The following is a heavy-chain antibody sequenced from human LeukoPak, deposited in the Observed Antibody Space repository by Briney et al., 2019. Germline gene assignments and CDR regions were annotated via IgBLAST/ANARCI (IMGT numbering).Heavy chain of an antibody. CDR3: ARDSGPYSSSLFDY. CDR2: INPSGGST. Sequence: GASVKVSCKASGYTFTSYYMHWVRQAPGQGLEWMGIINPSGGSTSYAQKFQGRVTITTDESTSTAYMELSSLRSEDTAVYYCARDSGPYSSSLFDYWGQGTLVTVSS. D-gene: IGHD6-13*01. CDR1: GYTFTSYY. J-gene: IGHJ4*02. V-gene: IGHV1-46*01.